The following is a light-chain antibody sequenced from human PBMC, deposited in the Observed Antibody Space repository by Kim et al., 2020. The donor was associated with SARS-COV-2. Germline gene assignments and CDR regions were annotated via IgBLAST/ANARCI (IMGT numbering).Light chain of an antibody. CDR3: QQYNSYPWT. V-gene: IGKV1-5*03. CDR2: KAP. J-gene: IGKJ1*01. Sequence: ASVGGKVPITCRASQSISSWLAWYQHKPGKAPKLLIYKAPSLESGVPTRCSGSGSGTEFTLTISSLQPDDFATYYCQQYNSYPWTIGQGTKVDIK. CDR1: QSISSW.